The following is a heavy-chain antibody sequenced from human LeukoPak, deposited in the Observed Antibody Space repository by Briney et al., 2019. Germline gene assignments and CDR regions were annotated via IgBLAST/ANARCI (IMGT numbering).Heavy chain of an antibody. D-gene: IGHD3-22*01. CDR1: GFTVSSNY. CDR2: TYTGGNS. CDR3: ARGGRGSAAVVAPRSFDI. V-gene: IGHV3-53*01. J-gene: IGHJ3*02. Sequence: GGSLRLSCAASGFTVSSNYMSWVRQAPGKGLEWVSVTYTGGNSYYADSVKGRFIISRDISKNTLYLQMNSLRAEDSALYYCARGGRGSAAVVAPRSFDIWGQGTMVTVSS.